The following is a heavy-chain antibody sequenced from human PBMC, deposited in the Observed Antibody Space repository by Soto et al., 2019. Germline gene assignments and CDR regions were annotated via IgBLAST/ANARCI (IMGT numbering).Heavy chain of an antibody. CDR1: GYSFTSYW. CDR3: ARNGVVAATRYYFDY. CDR2: IYPGDSDT. J-gene: IGHJ4*02. D-gene: IGHD2-15*01. Sequence: GESLKISCKGSGYSFTSYWIGWVRQMPGKGLEWMGIIYPGDSDTRYSPSFQGQVTISADKSISTAYLQWSSLKASDTAMYYWARNGVVAATRYYFDYWGQGTLVTVSS. V-gene: IGHV5-51*01.